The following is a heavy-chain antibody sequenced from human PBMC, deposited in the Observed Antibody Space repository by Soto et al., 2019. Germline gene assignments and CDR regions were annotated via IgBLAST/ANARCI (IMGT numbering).Heavy chain of an antibody. V-gene: IGHV3-33*01. D-gene: IGHD3-16*01. Sequence: GGSLRLSCAASGFTFSSYGMHWVRQAPGKGLEWVAVIWYDGSNKYYADSVKGRFTIPRDNSKNTLYLQMNSLRAEDTAVYYCAGNYVWYYYYGMDVWGQGTTVTVSS. CDR2: IWYDGSNK. CDR3: AGNYVWYYYYGMDV. J-gene: IGHJ6*02. CDR1: GFTFSSYG.